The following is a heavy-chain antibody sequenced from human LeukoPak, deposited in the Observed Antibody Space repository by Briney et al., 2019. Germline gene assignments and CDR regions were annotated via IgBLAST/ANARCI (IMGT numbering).Heavy chain of an antibody. CDR3: ARGIAVAGPGFFDY. CDR2: ISSSSSTI. Sequence: QPGGSPRLSCAASGFTFSSYSMNWVRQAPGKGLEWVSYISSSSSTIYYADSVKGRFTISRDNAKNSLYLQMNSLRAEDTAVYYCARGIAVAGPGFFDYWGQGTLVTVSS. J-gene: IGHJ4*02. CDR1: GFTFSSYS. V-gene: IGHV3-48*04. D-gene: IGHD6-19*01.